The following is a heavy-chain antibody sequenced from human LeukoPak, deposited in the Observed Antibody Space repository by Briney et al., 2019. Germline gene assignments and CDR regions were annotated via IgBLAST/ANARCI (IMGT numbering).Heavy chain of an antibody. Sequence: PSETLSLTCTVSGGSISSYYWSWIRQPAGKGLEGIGRIYTSGSTNYNPSLKSRVTISVDKSKTQFSLKLSSVTAADTAVYYCARDPSSGWSNYYYYYMDVWGKGTTVTVSS. J-gene: IGHJ6*03. V-gene: IGHV4-4*07. CDR3: ARDPSSGWSNYYYYYMDV. CDR2: IYTSGST. D-gene: IGHD6-19*01. CDR1: GGSISSYY.